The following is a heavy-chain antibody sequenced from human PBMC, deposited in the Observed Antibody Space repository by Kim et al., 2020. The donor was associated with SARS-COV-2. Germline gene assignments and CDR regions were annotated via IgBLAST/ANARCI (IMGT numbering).Heavy chain of an antibody. CDR3: AKHGSACCDY. CDR2: ITSGGDTT. CDR1: GFTFSSAP. J-gene: IGHJ4*02. D-gene: IGHD6-6*01. V-gene: IGHV3-23*01. Sequence: GGSLRLSCAASGFTFSSAPMSWVRQAPGKGLEWVSAITSGGDTTYYADSVKGRFTISRDNSKNTLFLQMNTLRVEDTAIYYCAKHGSACCDYWGQGTLVTVSS.